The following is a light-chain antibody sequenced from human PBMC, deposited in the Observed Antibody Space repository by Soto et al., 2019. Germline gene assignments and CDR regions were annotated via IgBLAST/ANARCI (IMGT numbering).Light chain of an antibody. CDR3: LLYYGGARV. Sequence: QAVVTQEPSLTVSPGGTVTLTCASSTGAVTSGYYPNWFQQKPGQAPRALIYNTSNKHSWTPARFSGSLLGGKAALTLSGVQREDEAEYYCLLYYGGARVFGGGTKLTV. V-gene: IGLV7-43*01. CDR1: TGAVTSGYY. CDR2: NTS. J-gene: IGLJ2*01.